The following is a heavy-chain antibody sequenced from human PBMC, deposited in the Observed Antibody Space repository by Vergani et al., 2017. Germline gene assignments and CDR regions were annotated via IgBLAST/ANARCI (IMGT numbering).Heavy chain of an antibody. J-gene: IGHJ6*03. D-gene: IGHD2-15*01. CDR3: AREGSSGGTFSGLLLSNMDV. CDR2: IIPIFGTA. CDR1: GGTFSSYA. Sequence: QVQLVQSGAEVKKPGSSVKVSCNASGGTFSSYAISWVRQAPGQGLEWMGGIIPIFGTANYAQKFQGRVTITADESTSAAYMELSSLRSEDTAVYYCAREGSSGGTFSGLLLSNMDVWGKGTTVTVSS. V-gene: IGHV1-69*01.